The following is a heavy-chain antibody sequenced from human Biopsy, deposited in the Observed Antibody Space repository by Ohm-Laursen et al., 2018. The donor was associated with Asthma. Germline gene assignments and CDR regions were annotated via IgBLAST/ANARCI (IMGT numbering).Heavy chain of an antibody. V-gene: IGHV1-18*01. J-gene: IGHJ6*02. CDR2: ISVYNGNT. CDR3: ARAVDYSHYYGIDV. Sequence: ASVKVSCKVSGYTFNSAGITWVRQAPGQGVEWMGWISVYNGNTRVAQKLQDRVTMITDTSTSTAYMELRSLRSDDTAVYFCARAVDYSHYYGIDVWGQGTTVTVS. CDR1: GYTFNSAG. D-gene: IGHD3-10*01.